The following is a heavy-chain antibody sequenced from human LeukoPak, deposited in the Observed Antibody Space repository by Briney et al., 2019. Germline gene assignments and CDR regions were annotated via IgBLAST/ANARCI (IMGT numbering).Heavy chain of an antibody. Sequence: SETLSLTCTVSGGSISSYYWSWIRQPAGKGLEWIGRIYTSGSTNYNPSLKSRVTMSVDTSKNQFSLKLSSVTAADTAVYYCRTAMVTQSYYYYMDVWGKGTTVTVSS. CDR3: RTAMVTQSYYYYMDV. CDR2: IYTSGST. J-gene: IGHJ6*03. CDR1: GGSISSYY. D-gene: IGHD5-18*01. V-gene: IGHV4-4*07.